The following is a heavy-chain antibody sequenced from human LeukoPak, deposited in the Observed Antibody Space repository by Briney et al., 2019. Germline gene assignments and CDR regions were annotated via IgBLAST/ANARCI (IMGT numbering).Heavy chain of an antibody. V-gene: IGHV3-30-3*01. CDR2: ISYDGSNR. J-gene: IGHJ4*02. D-gene: IGHD3-3*01. Sequence: GGSLRLSCAVSGFAISAYSMPWVRQAPGKGLQWVAVISYDGSNRYYADSMKGRFTISRDNSKNTVYLEMNSVRIDDTAVYYCALESGVVASYWGQGTLVTVSS. CDR1: GFAISAYS. CDR3: ALESGVVASY.